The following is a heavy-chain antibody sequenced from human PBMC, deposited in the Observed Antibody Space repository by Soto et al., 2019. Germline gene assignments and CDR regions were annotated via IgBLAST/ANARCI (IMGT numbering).Heavy chain of an antibody. CDR3: ARGPYDYVWGSATPHFDY. CDR2: ISSSGSTI. Sequence: GSLRLSCAASGFTFSDYYMSWIRQAPGKGLEWVSYISSSGSTIYYADSVKGRFTISRDNAKNSLYLQMNSLRAEDTAVYYCARGPYDYVWGSATPHFDYRGQGTLVTVSS. J-gene: IGHJ4*02. D-gene: IGHD3-16*01. CDR1: GFTFSDYY. V-gene: IGHV3-11*01.